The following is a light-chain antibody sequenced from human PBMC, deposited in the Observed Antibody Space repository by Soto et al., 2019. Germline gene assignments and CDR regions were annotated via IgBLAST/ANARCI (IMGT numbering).Light chain of an antibody. J-gene: IGKJ1*01. CDR1: QSVSSSS. Sequence: EIVWTQSPGTLSLSPGERATLSCRASQSVSSSSLAWYQQKPGQAPRPLIYGASNRANGIPDRFSGSGSGQVFNLTMSRLEPEDSAVYYCQQYSSSHRTFGQGTKVEIK. V-gene: IGKV3-20*01. CDR2: GAS. CDR3: QQYSSSHRT.